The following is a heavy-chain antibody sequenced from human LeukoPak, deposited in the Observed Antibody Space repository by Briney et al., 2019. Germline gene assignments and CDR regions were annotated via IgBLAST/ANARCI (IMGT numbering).Heavy chain of an antibody. CDR1: GCSFSGYY. CDR2: INHSGST. CDR3: ARRSSFPLATFDY. V-gene: IGHV4-34*01. Sequence: PSETLSLTCAVYGCSFSGYYWSWIRQPPGKGLEWIGEINHSGSTNYNPSLKSRVTISVDTSKNQFSLKLSSVSAADTAVYYCARRSSFPLATFDYWGQGTLVTVSS. J-gene: IGHJ4*02. D-gene: IGHD5-12*01.